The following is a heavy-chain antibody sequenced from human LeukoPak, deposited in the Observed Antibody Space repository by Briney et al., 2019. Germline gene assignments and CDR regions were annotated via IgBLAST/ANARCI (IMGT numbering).Heavy chain of an antibody. Sequence: GGSLRLSCAASGFIFSDYNMRWVRQAPGKGLEWVSIISGDGGRTSYADSVKGRVTISRDNSKNSLYLQMNSLRTEDTAFYYCAKDVSGSIDSWGQGTLVTVSS. D-gene: IGHD5/OR15-5a*01. CDR2: ISGDGGRT. CDR1: GFIFSDYN. V-gene: IGHV3-43*02. CDR3: AKDVSGSIDS. J-gene: IGHJ4*02.